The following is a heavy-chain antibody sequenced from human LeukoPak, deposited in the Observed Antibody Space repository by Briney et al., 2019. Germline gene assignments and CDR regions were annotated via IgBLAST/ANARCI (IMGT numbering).Heavy chain of an antibody. Sequence: GGSLRLSCAASGFTFSSYAMSWVRQASGKGLEWVSAISGSGGSTYYADSVKGRFTISRDNSKNTLYLQMNSLRAEDTAVYYCATKDIVVVPAAIPFDYWGQGTLVTVSS. V-gene: IGHV3-23*01. CDR1: GFTFSSYA. J-gene: IGHJ4*02. D-gene: IGHD2-2*02. CDR3: ATKDIVVVPAAIPFDY. CDR2: ISGSGGST.